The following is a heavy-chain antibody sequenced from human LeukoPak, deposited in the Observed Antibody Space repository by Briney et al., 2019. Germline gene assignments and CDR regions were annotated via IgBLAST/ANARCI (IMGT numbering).Heavy chain of an antibody. D-gene: IGHD2-2*01. Sequence: GGSLRLSCAASGFTFSSYGMHWVRQAPGKGLEWVAVIWYDGSDKYYADSVKGRFTISRDNSKNTLYLQMNSLRAEDTAVYYCARDCCSSTSCNPDYWGQGTLVTVSS. J-gene: IGHJ4*02. V-gene: IGHV3-33*01. CDR3: ARDCCSSTSCNPDY. CDR2: IWYDGSDK. CDR1: GFTFSSYG.